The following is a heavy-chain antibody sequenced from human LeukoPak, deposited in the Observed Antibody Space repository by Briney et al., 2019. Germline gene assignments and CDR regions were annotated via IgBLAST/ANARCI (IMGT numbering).Heavy chain of an antibody. CDR3: ARKGSGWENYYYYYMDV. V-gene: IGHV4-34*01. J-gene: IGHJ6*03. Sequence: SETLSLTCAVYGGSFSGYYWSWIRQPPGKGLEWIGEINHSGSTNYNPSLKSRVTISVDTSKNQFSLKLSSVTAADTAVYYCARKGSGWENYYYYYMDVWGKGTTVTVSS. CDR1: GGSFSGYY. CDR2: INHSGST. D-gene: IGHD6-19*01.